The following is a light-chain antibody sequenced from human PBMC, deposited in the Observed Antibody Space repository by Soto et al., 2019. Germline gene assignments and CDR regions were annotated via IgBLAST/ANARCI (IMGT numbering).Light chain of an antibody. J-gene: IGLJ2*01. CDR3: QSYDSSLSGHVV. CDR2: GNS. Sequence: QSVLTQPPSVSVAPGQRVTISCTGSSSNIGAGYDVHWYQQLPGTAPKLLIYGNSNRPSGVPDRFSGSKSGTSASLAITGLQAEDDADYYCQSYDSSLSGHVVFGGGTKVTVL. V-gene: IGLV1-40*01. CDR1: SSNIGAGYD.